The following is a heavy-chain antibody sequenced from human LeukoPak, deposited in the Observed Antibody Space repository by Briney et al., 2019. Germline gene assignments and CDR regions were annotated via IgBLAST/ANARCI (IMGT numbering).Heavy chain of an antibody. D-gene: IGHD4-17*01. CDR2: IKSKTDGGTT. CDR1: GFTFSNAW. Sequence: PGGSLRLSCAASGFTFSNAWMSWVRQAPGKGLEWVGRIKSKTDGGTTDYAAPVKGRFTISRDDSKNTLYLQMNSLKTEDTAVYYCTTDTYGDPPYYYYGMDVWGQGTTVTVSS. J-gene: IGHJ6*02. CDR3: TTDTYGDPPYYYYGMDV. V-gene: IGHV3-15*01.